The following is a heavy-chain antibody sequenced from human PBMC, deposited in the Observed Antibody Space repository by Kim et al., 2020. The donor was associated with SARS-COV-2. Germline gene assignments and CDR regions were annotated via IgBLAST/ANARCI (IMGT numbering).Heavy chain of an antibody. CDR2: ISGSGNDI. J-gene: IGHJ4*02. CDR3: TRDPRSADF. V-gene: IGHV3-11*01. CDR1: GFSFSFYY. Sequence: GGSLRLSCATSGFSFSFYYMTWIRQAPGKGMEWLSYISGSGNDIKYADSVRGRFTISRDNAKKSLYLQMSSLTAEDTAVYYCTRDPRSADFWGQGTLVTVSS.